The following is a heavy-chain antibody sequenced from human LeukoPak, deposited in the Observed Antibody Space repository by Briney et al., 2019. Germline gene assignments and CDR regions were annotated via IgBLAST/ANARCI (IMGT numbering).Heavy chain of an antibody. CDR3: AKGYYASGSSLSAFDS. Sequence: GGSLRLSCAASVVTFSGYAMNWVRQAPGQGLEWVSVIRSSGDSAYYADFVKGRFTISRDNSKNTLYLQMNSLRAEDTAVYYCAKGYYASGSSLSAFDSWGQGTLVTVSS. CDR1: VVTFSGYA. J-gene: IGHJ4*02. CDR2: IRSSGDSA. D-gene: IGHD3-10*01. V-gene: IGHV3-23*01.